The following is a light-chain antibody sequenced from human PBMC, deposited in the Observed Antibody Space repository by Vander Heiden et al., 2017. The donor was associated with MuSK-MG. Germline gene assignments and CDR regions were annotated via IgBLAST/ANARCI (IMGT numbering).Light chain of an antibody. Sequence: DIQMIQSPSTLSASVGVRVTITCRASQSIRSWLTWYQQKAGQAPKLLIYRASNLESGVPSRFSGSGSGTEFTLTISSLQPDDFATYYCQHSNSYPVTFGGGTKVEIK. CDR2: RAS. CDR3: QHSNSYPVT. CDR1: QSIRSW. J-gene: IGKJ4*01. V-gene: IGKV1-5*03.